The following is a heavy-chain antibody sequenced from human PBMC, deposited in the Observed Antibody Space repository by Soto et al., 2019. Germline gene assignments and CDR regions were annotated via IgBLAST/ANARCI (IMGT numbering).Heavy chain of an antibody. D-gene: IGHD1-7*01. V-gene: IGHV3-23*01. J-gene: IGHJ3*02. CDR2: ITASRGAT. CDR3: AQCIQVNWNYDAFHI. Sequence: EVKLLESGGGLVQPGGSLRLSCAASGFTFSSYSMSWVRQAPGKGLEWVSHITASRGATYYADSVKGRFTISRDSSRNTLYLQMNSLRVDDTALYYCAQCIQVNWNYDAFHIWGQGTMVTVAS. CDR1: GFTFSSYS.